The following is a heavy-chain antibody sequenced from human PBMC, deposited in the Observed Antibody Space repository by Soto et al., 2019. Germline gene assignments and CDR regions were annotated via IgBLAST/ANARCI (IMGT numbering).Heavy chain of an antibody. D-gene: IGHD4-17*01. CDR1: GGSISSGGYY. CDR2: IYDSGRT. V-gene: IGHV4-31*03. Sequence: QVQLQESGPGLVKPSQTLSLTCTVSGGSISSGGYYWSWIRQHPGKGLEWIGYIYDSGRTYYNPSLKSRVTIAVDTSKNQFSLKLSSVTAADTAVYYCAMGFLPTTVDWYFDLWGRGPLVTVSS. J-gene: IGHJ2*01. CDR3: AMGFLPTTVDWYFDL.